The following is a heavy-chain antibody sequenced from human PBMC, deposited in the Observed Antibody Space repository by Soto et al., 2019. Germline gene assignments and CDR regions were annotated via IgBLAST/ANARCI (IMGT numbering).Heavy chain of an antibody. V-gene: IGHV4-39*01. D-gene: IGHD6-6*01. CDR2: ICYRGTT. CDR3: ARQGEYSSSYYFDF. J-gene: IGHJ4*02. Sequence: PSETLSLTCTVSGGSFSSDDYCWGWIRQPPGKGLEWIGSICYRGTTYYSPSLKSRVTITEDTSKTQVSLKLSSVTAADTAVYFCARQGEYSSSYYFDFWVQGTLVTVSS. CDR1: GGSFSSDDYC.